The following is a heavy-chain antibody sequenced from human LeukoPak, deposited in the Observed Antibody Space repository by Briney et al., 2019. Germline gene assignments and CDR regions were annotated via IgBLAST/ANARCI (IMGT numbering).Heavy chain of an antibody. CDR3: ARANFLYCSSTTCLFDY. D-gene: IGHD2-2*01. J-gene: IGHJ4*02. V-gene: IGHV1-2*02. CDR1: GYTFTDYY. CDR2: TNPNDGDT. Sequence: ASVKVSCKASGYTFTDYYMHWVRQAPGQGFEWMGWTNPNDGDTNYAQKFQGRVTMTRDTSISTAHMEVSRLRSDDTAVYYCARANFLYCSSTTCLFDYWGQGTLVTVSS.